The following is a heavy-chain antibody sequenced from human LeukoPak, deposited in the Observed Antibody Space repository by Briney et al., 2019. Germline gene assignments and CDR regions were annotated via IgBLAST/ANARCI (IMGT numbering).Heavy chain of an antibody. Sequence: PSETLSLTCTVSGGSISSNSYYWSWIRQPAGKGLEWIGRIYTSGSTDYNPSLKSRVTISKDTSKNEFSLKLSSVTAADTAVYYCASEDRYCSSGSCYSRFDYWGQGTLVTVSS. CDR2: IYTSGST. CDR3: ASEDRYCSSGSCYSRFDY. D-gene: IGHD2-15*01. V-gene: IGHV4-61*02. CDR1: GGSISSNSYY. J-gene: IGHJ4*02.